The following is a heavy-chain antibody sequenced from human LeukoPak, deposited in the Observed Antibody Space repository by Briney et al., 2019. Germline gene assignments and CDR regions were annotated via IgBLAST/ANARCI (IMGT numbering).Heavy chain of an antibody. Sequence: SETLSLTCTVSGGSISSYYCSWIRQPPGKGLEWIGYIYYSGSTNYNPSLKSRVTISVDTSKNQFSLKLSSVTAADTAVYYCARQPRSGSYFDWFDPWGQGTLVTVSS. V-gene: IGHV4-59*08. J-gene: IGHJ5*02. D-gene: IGHD3-10*01. CDR2: IYYSGST. CDR3: ARQPRSGSYFDWFDP. CDR1: GGSISSYY.